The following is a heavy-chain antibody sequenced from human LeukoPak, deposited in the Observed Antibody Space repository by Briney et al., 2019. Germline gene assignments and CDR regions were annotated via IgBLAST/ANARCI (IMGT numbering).Heavy chain of an antibody. CDR1: GGSFSGYY. D-gene: IGHD1-1*01. CDR3: ARFEGTGTTGAWFDP. Sequence: SETLSLTCAVYGGSFSGYYWSWIRQPPGKGLEWIGEINHSGSTNYSPSLKSRVTISVDTSKNQFSLKLSSVTAADTAVYYCARFEGTGTTGAWFDPWGQGTLVTVSS. CDR2: INHSGST. V-gene: IGHV4-34*01. J-gene: IGHJ5*02.